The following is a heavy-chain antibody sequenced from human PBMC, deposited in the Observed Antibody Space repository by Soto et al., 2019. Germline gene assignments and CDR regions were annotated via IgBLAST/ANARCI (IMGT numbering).Heavy chain of an antibody. CDR1: GFTFENYA. J-gene: IGHJ6*02. Sequence: PGGSLRLSCVASGFTFENYAMSWVRQAPGQGLEWVSAISGSGGTTYYSDSMKGRFTISRDNSKNTVYLQMNDLRVEDAAEYFCAKDSWAIFGVPAGEYYAMDVWGQGTTVTVSS. V-gene: IGHV3-23*01. CDR2: ISGSGGTT. D-gene: IGHD3-3*01. CDR3: AKDSWAIFGVPAGEYYAMDV.